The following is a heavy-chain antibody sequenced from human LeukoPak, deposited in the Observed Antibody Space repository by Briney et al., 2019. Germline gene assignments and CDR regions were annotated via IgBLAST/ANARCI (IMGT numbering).Heavy chain of an antibody. CDR3: ARDDSSGWYPSRNFDY. D-gene: IGHD6-19*01. V-gene: IGHV1-8*01. CDR2: MNPNSGNT. Sequence: ASVKVSCKASGYTFTSYDINWVRQATGQGLEWMGWMNPNSGNTGYAQKFQGRVTMTRNTSISTAYMELSSLRSEDTAVYYCARDDSSGWYPSRNFDYWGQGTLVTVSP. J-gene: IGHJ4*02. CDR1: GYTFTSYD.